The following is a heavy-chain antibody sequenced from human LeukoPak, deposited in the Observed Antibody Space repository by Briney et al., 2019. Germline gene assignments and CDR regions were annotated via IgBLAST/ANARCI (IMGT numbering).Heavy chain of an antibody. CDR2: IYYSGST. J-gene: IGHJ6*02. Sequence: SETLSLTCTVSGGSISSYYWSWIRQPPGKGLEWIGYIYYSGSTNYNPSLKSRVTIPVDTSKSQFSLKLSSVTAADTAVYYCARSYYYGMDVWGQGTTVTVSS. CDR1: GGSISSYY. CDR3: ARSYYYGMDV. V-gene: IGHV4-59*08.